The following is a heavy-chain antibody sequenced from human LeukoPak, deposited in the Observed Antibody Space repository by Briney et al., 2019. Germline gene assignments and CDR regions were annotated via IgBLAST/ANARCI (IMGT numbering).Heavy chain of an antibody. CDR3: ARPRGCGSSRCNNFDY. J-gene: IGHJ4*02. D-gene: IGHD2-2*01. CDR2: MNEYGSEI. Sequence: GGSLRLSCAASGFTVSSNYKSWVRQAPGKGLEWVAKMNEYGSEIFYVDSVKGRFTIARDNGKNSLYLQMNRLRAEDTAVYYCARPRGCGSSRCNNFDYWGQGTLVTVSS. V-gene: IGHV3-7*01. CDR1: GFTVSSNY.